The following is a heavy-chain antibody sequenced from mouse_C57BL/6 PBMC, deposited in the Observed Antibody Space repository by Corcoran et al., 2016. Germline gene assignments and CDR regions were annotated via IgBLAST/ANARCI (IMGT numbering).Heavy chain of an antibody. CDR1: GYTFTDYY. CDR3: ARDPNYYGSSLDY. V-gene: IGHV1-76*01. Sequence: QVQLKQSGAELVRPGASVKLSCKASGYTFTDYYINWVKQRPGQGLEWIARIYPGSGNTYYNEKFKGKATLTAEKSSSTAYMQLSSLTSEDSAVYFCARDPNYYGSSLDYWGQGTTLTVSS. D-gene: IGHD1-1*01. CDR2: IYPGSGNT. J-gene: IGHJ2*01.